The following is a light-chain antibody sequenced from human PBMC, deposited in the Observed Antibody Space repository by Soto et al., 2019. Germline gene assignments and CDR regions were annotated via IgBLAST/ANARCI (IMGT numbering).Light chain of an antibody. CDR3: QQYNSYWT. V-gene: IGKV1-5*01. CDR2: DAS. CDR1: QSISSW. Sequence: IQRTQSPSSLSASVGDRGTINCRASQSISSWLAWYQQKPGKAPKLLIYDASSLESGVPSRFSGSGSVTEFTLTISSLQPDDFATYYCQQYNSYWTFGQGTKVDIK. J-gene: IGKJ1*01.